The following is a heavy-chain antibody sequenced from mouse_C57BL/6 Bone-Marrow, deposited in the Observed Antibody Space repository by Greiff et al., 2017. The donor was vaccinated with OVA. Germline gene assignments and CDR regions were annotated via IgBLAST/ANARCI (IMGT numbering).Heavy chain of an antibody. V-gene: IGHV1-69*01. CDR1: GYTFTSYW. CDR2: IDPSDSYT. D-gene: IGHD1-1*01. Sequence: VQLQQPGAELVMPGASVKLSCKASGYTFTSYWMHWVKQRPGQGLEWIGEIDPSDSYTNYNQKFKGKSTLTVDKSSSTAYMQLSSLTSEDSAVYYCARWGTTVEGYWGQGTSVTVSS. CDR3: ARWGTTVEGY. J-gene: IGHJ4*01.